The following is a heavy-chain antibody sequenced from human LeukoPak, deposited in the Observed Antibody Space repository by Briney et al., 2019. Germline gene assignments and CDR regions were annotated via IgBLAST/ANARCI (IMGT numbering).Heavy chain of an antibody. D-gene: IGHD2-15*01. CDR1: GGSISSGDYY. V-gene: IGHV4-30-4*01. Sequence: PSQTLSLTCTVSGGSISSGDYYWNWIRQPPGKGLEWIGYIYYSGTTYYNPSLKSRVTISVDTSKNQFSLKLSSVTAADTAVYYCARVVASRYCSGGSCYSDYWGQGTLVTVSS. CDR3: ARVVASRYCSGGSCYSDY. CDR2: IYYSGTT. J-gene: IGHJ4*03.